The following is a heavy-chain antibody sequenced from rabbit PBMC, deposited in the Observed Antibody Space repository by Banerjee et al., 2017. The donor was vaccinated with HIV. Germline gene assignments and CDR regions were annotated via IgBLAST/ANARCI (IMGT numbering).Heavy chain of an antibody. D-gene: IGHD4-1*01. CDR3: ARHYTSAWDL. V-gene: IGHV1S29*01. Sequence: QEQLEETGGGLVQPGGSLTLTCTASGFSLSSYGMGWVRQAPGKGLEWVTFIDLILDRYYASWVNGRFTISTDNAQNTVSLQMNSLTAADTATYFCARHYTSAWDLWGPGTLVTVS. CDR2: IDLILDR. CDR1: GFSLSSYG. J-gene: IGHJ4*01.